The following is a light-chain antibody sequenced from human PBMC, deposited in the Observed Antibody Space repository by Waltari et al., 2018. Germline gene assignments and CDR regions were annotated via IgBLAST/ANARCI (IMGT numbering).Light chain of an antibody. V-gene: IGKV3D-15*01. CDR2: GAS. CDR1: QSVSSN. J-gene: IGKJ4*01. CDR3: QQNSNWPLT. Sequence: ELVMTQSPATLSFSPGERATLSCRASQSVSSNLAWYQQKPGQAPRLLIYGASSRATGIPDRFSGSGSGTEFTLTISSLEPEDVAVYYCQQNSNWPLTFGGGTKVEIK.